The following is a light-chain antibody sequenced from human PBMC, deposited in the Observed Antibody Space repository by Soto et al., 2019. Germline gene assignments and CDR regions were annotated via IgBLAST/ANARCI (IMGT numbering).Light chain of an antibody. Sequence: IVMTQSPATLSVSPGERATLSCRASHRVSSYLAWYQQKPGQAPRLLIYGASTRATDIPARFSGTGSGTEFTLTISSLQSEDFALYHCQQYNDWPKTFGHGTKVDIK. CDR2: GAS. J-gene: IGKJ1*01. CDR1: HRVSSY. V-gene: IGKV3-15*01. CDR3: QQYNDWPKT.